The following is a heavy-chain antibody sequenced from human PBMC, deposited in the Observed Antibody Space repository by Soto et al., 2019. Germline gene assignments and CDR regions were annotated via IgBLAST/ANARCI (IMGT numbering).Heavy chain of an antibody. CDR1: RFTFSTYA. V-gene: IGHV3-23*01. Sequence: GGSLRLSCAASRFTFSTYAMSWVRQAPGKGLEWVSAISGTGNSTFYAASVKGRFTISRDNSKNTLFLQMNSLRAEDTAIYYCARGAYNAIDSCGKETLVTV. CDR2: ISGTGNST. D-gene: IGHD1-20*01. CDR3: ARGAYNAIDS. J-gene: IGHJ4*02.